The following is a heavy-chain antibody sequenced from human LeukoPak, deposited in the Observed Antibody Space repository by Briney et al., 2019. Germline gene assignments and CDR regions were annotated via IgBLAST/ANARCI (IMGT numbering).Heavy chain of an antibody. D-gene: IGHD3-22*01. J-gene: IGHJ3*02. V-gene: IGHV1-2*02. Sequence: ASVKVSCKASGFTSIAHCIHWVRQAPGQGLEWMGWIRPHGGGTKFAQSFQGRVTMTRDTSINTVYMELSGLRSDDTAVYYCATDKGDYYDNSNSPYAAFDIWGQGTIVTVSS. CDR1: GFTSIAHC. CDR2: IRPHGGGT. CDR3: ATDKGDYYDNSNSPYAAFDI.